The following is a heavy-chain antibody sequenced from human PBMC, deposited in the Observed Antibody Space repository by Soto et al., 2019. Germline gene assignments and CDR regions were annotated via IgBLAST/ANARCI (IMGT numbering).Heavy chain of an antibody. CDR2: IYSGGGT. V-gene: IGHV3-66*01. CDR1: LFIVSDNY. J-gene: IGHJ4*02. CDR3: ATRMTTAPY. Sequence: EVRLVQSGGGLVQPGGSLRLSCAASLFIVSDNYMSWVRQAPGKGLEWVSLIYSGGGTDYAESVKVRVTIARDNSKNTLDLQMNSLKAEDTGIYYCATRMTTAPYWGQGTVVTVSS. D-gene: IGHD4-17*01.